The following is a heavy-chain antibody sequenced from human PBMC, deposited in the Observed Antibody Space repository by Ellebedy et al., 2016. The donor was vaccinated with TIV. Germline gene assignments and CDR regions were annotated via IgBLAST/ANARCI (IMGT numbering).Heavy chain of an antibody. V-gene: IGHV4-31*03. D-gene: IGHD2-21*02. CDR3: ARVVVTAIPYWYFDL. CDR1: GGSISSGGYY. J-gene: IGHJ2*01. CDR2: IYYSGST. Sequence: LRLSCTVSGGSISSGGYYWSWIRQHPGKGLEWIGYIYYSGSTYYNPSLKSRVTISVDTSKNQFSLKLSSVTAADTAVYYCARVVVTAIPYWYFDLWGRGTLVTVSS.